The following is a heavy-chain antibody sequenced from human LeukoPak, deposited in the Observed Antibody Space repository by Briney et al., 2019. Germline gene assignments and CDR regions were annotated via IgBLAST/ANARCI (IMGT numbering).Heavy chain of an antibody. Sequence: GGSLRLSCAASGFTFSDYYMNWIRQAPGKGLEWVSHISSSGSTIYYADSVKGRFTISRDNAKNSLYLQMNSLRDEDTAVYYCARDGGYSNSWTDYWGQGTLVTVSS. D-gene: IGHD6-13*01. CDR1: GFTFSDYY. J-gene: IGHJ4*02. V-gene: IGHV3-11*01. CDR2: ISSSGSTI. CDR3: ARDGGYSNSWTDY.